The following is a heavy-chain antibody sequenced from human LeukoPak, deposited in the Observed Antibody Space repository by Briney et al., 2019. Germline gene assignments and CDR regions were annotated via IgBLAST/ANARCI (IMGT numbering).Heavy chain of an antibody. CDR1: GFTFSSSA. CDR3: AKDGSWSCTD. V-gene: IGHV3-30*02. J-gene: IGHJ4*02. CDR2: IAHHGNNK. Sequence: GGSLSLSCGASGFTFSSSAMHWVRQGPGKGLEWVAYIAHHGNNKYYADSVKGRFTISRDNSKGSLYLQMNSLRADDTAVYYCAKDGSWSCTDWGQGTLVRVSS. D-gene: IGHD2-8*02.